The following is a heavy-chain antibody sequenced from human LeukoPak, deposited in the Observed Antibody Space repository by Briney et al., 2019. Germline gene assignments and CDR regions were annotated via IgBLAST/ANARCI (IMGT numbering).Heavy chain of an antibody. D-gene: IGHD3-22*01. V-gene: IGHV3-49*04. CDR1: GFTFSDYA. CDR2: IRSKANGGTT. J-gene: IGHJ3*02. Sequence: GGSLRLSCTTSGFTFSDYAVSWVRQAPGKGLEWIGFIRSKANGGTTEYAASVKGRFTISRDDSKTIAHLQMSSLKTEDTAVYSSGWASGAFDIWGQGTMVTVSS. CDR3: GWASGAFDI.